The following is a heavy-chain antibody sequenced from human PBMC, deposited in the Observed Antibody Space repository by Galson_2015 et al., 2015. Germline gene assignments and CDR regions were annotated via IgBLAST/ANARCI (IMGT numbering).Heavy chain of an antibody. V-gene: IGHV4-39*01. CDR1: GGSINSGSYY. D-gene: IGHD3-16*01. Sequence: LSLTCSVSGGSINSGSYYWGWIRQPPGTGLEWIGSIYYSGSTYYKPSLKSRVTISIDTSKNQFSLKLSSVTAADTAVYYCARLTLGGAYDIWGQGTMVPVSS. CDR3: ARLTLGGAYDI. J-gene: IGHJ3*02. CDR2: IYYSGST.